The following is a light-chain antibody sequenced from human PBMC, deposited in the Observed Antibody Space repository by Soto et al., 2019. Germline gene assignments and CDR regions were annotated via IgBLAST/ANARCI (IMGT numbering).Light chain of an antibody. CDR2: GAS. Sequence: EIVMTQSPATLSVSPGERATLSCRASQSVSSNLGWYQQKPGQAPRLLIYGASTRATGIPARFSGSGSGTEFTLTISSLQSEDFAVYYCQQYNNWPETFDQGTKVEIK. V-gene: IGKV3-15*01. CDR3: QQYNNWPET. J-gene: IGKJ1*01. CDR1: QSVSSN.